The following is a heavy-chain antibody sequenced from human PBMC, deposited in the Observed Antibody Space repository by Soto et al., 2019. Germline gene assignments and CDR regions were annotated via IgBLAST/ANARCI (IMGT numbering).Heavy chain of an antibody. V-gene: IGHV4-59*01. CDR1: GGSIRSYY. CDR2: IYYSGST. J-gene: IGHJ6*03. D-gene: IGHD4-17*01. CDR3: ARVHYGDYEDYYYYYMDV. Sequence: SETLSLTCTVSGGSIRSYYWSWIRQPPGKGLEWIGYIYYSGSTNYNPSLKSRVTISVDTSKNQFSLKLSSVTAADTAVYYCARVHYGDYEDYYYYYMDVWGKGTTVTVSS.